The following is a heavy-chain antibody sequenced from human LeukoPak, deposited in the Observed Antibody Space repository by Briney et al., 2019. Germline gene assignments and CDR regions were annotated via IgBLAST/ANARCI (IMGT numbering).Heavy chain of an antibody. D-gene: IGHD2-15*01. CDR3: ARGTGYCSGGSCSYYFDY. CDR1: GYTFTSYG. CDR2: ISAYNGNT. J-gene: IGHJ4*02. Sequence: ASVKVSCKASGYTFTSYGISWVRQAPGQGLEWMGWISAYNGNTNYAQKLQGRVTMTTDTSTSTAYMELRSLRSDDTAVYYRARGTGYCSGGSCSYYFDYWGQGTLVTVSS. V-gene: IGHV1-18*01.